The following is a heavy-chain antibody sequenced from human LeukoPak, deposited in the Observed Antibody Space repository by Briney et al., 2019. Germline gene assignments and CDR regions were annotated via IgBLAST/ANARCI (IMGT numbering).Heavy chain of an antibody. CDR3: ARGIVVVTAIPPHYFDY. Sequence: SVKVFCKASGGTFSSYAISWVRQAPGQGLEWMGGIIPIFGTANYAQKFQGRVTITTDESTSTAYMELSSLRSEDTTVYYCARGIVVVTAIPPHYFDYWGQGTLVTVSS. D-gene: IGHD2-21*02. J-gene: IGHJ4*02. CDR2: IIPIFGTA. CDR1: GGTFSSYA. V-gene: IGHV1-69*05.